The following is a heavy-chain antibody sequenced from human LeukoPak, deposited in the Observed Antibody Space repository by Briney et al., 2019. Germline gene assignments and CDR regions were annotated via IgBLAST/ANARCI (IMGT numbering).Heavy chain of an antibody. Sequence: SETLSLTCTVSGGSISTFSWSWIRQFPGKGLEWIGSIYIKSTNYNPSLKSRVAISVDTSKNQFSLRLDSVTTADTAVYYCARDTTVASGRQYWGQGTLVSVS. J-gene: IGHJ4*02. CDR1: GGSISTFS. CDR2: IYIKST. CDR3: ARDTTVASGRQY. D-gene: IGHD6-19*01. V-gene: IGHV4-59*01.